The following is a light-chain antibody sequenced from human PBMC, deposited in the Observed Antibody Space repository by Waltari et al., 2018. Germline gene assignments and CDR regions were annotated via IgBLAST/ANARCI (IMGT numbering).Light chain of an antibody. V-gene: IGKV1-12*01. CDR3: QQGNNFPPT. CDR2: AAS. Sequence: DVQLTQSPSSVSASVGDRVTITCRASQDISNFLAWYQQKPGKAPKFLIYAASTLQTGVPSRFSGSGSGTEFTLTISGLQPEDFEAYFCQQGNNFPPTFGQGTEVQI. CDR1: QDISNF. J-gene: IGKJ1*01.